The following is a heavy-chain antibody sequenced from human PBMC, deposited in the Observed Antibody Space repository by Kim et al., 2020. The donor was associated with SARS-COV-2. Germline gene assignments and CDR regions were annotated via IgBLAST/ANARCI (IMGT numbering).Heavy chain of an antibody. CDR2: IYYSGST. CDR1: GGSISSGGYY. Sequence: SETLSITCTVSGGSISSGGYYWSWIRQHPGKGLEWIGYIYYSGSTYYNPSLKSRVTISVDTSKNQFSLKLSSGTAADTAVYYCARETYYDSSDPYYFDYCGQATLVTLSS. CDR3: ARETYYDSSDPYYFDY. D-gene: IGHD3-22*01. J-gene: IGHJ4*02. V-gene: IGHV4-31*03.